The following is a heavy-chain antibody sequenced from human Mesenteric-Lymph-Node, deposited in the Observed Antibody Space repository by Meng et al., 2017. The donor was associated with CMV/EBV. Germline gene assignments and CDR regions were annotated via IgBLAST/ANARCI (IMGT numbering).Heavy chain of an antibody. CDR2: ISGSGGST. CDR3: TRFSGTYHRD. Sequence: GESLKISCAASGFTFSSYAMSWVRQAPGKGLEWVSAISGSGGSTYYADSVKGRFTISRDNSKNTLYLQMNSLRVEDTAIYYCTRFSGTYHRDWGQGTLVTVSS. CDR1: GFTFSSYA. D-gene: IGHD1-26*01. J-gene: IGHJ4*02. V-gene: IGHV3-23*01.